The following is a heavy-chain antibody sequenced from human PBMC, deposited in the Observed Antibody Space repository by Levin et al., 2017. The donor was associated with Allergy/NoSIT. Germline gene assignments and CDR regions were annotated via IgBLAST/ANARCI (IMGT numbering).Heavy chain of an antibody. CDR2: INSDAST. CDR1: GFTVSNSY. Sequence: SCAASGFTVSNSYVIWVRQAPGKGLEWVSVINSDASTNYGDSVKGRFTVSSDNSKNTLYLQMNSLRDEDTAVYYCARSTHSYAWGSWGQGTLVTVSS. J-gene: IGHJ5*02. D-gene: IGHD3-16*01. CDR3: ARSTHSYAWGS. V-gene: IGHV3-53*01.